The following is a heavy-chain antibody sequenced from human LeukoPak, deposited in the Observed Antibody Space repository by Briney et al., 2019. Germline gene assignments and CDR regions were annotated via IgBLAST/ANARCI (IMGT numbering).Heavy chain of an antibody. Sequence: GSLRLSCAASGFTFSDYYMSWIRQAPGKGLEWVSYIPNTSSYTSYADSVRGRFTISRDNAKNSLYLQMNSLRAEDTAVYYCARAANTAAGTPTLAIDYWGQGTLVTVSS. D-gene: IGHD6-13*01. CDR1: GFTFSDYY. CDR2: IPNTSSYT. CDR3: ARAANTAAGTPTLAIDY. V-gene: IGHV3-11*05. J-gene: IGHJ4*02.